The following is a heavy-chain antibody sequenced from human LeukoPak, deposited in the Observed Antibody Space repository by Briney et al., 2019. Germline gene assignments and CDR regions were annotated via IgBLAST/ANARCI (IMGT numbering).Heavy chain of an antibody. V-gene: IGHV1-2*02. Sequence: GASVKVSCKASGYTFTGYYMHWVRQAPGQGLEWMGWINPNSGGTNYAQKFQGRVTMTRDTSISTAYMEPSRLRSDDTAVYYCARDRGPWTYYYDSSGYSGYFDLWGRGTLVTVSS. CDR3: ARDRGPWTYYYDSSGYSGYFDL. J-gene: IGHJ2*01. CDR1: GYTFTGYY. D-gene: IGHD3-22*01. CDR2: INPNSGGT.